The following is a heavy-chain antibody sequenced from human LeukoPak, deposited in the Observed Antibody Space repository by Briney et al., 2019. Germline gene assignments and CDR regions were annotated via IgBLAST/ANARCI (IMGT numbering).Heavy chain of an antibody. Sequence: PGGSLRLSCAASGFTFSSYAMNWVRQAPGKGLEWVSIVSGSGDSTYYADSVKGRFTISRDNSKNTLYLQMNSLRTEDTAVYYCAKVVYDFWSGYDYWGQGTLVTVSS. V-gene: IGHV3-23*01. CDR2: VSGSGDST. J-gene: IGHJ4*02. CDR1: GFTFSSYA. CDR3: AKVVYDFWSGYDY. D-gene: IGHD3-3*01.